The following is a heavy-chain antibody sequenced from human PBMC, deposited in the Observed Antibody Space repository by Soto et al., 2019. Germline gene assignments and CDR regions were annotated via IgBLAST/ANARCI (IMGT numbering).Heavy chain of an antibody. V-gene: IGHV3-30-3*01. J-gene: IGHJ5*02. CDR1: GFTFSSYA. CDR2: ISYDGSNK. Sequence: QVQLVESGGGVVQPGRSLRLSCAASGFTFSSYAMHWVRQAPGKGLEWVAVISYDGSNKFYADSVKGRFTISRDNSKNTLYLQMNSLRAEDTAVYYCAREAVVGATSPWGQGTLVTVSS. D-gene: IGHD1-26*01. CDR3: AREAVVGATSP.